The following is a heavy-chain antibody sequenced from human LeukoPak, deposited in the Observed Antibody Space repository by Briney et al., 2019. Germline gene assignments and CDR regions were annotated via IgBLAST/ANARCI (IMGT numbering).Heavy chain of an antibody. J-gene: IGHJ3*02. CDR3: ARDRCSSTSCYNAFDI. V-gene: IGHV3-21*01. D-gene: IGHD2-2*02. CDR1: GFTFSSYS. Sequence: GGSLRLSCAASGFTFSSYSMNWVRQAPGKGLEWVSSISSSSSHIYYADSVKGRCTISRDNAKNSLYLQMNSLRAEDTAVYYCARDRCSSTSCYNAFDIWGQGTMVTVSS. CDR2: ISSSSSHI.